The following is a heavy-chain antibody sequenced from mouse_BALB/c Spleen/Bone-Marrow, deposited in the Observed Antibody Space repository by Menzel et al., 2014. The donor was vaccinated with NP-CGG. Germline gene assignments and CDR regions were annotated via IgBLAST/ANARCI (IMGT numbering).Heavy chain of an antibody. J-gene: IGHJ4*01. D-gene: IGHD1-1*01. V-gene: IGHV3-8*02. Sequence: EVHLQQSGPSLVKPSQTLSLTCSVTVDSITSGYWNWIRKFPGNKLEYMGYISYSGSTYYNPSLKSRISITRDTYKNQYYLQLNSVTTEDTATYYWARGGGSSYNYAMDYWGQGTSVTVSS. CDR2: ISYSGST. CDR3: ARGGGSSYNYAMDY. CDR1: VDSITSGY.